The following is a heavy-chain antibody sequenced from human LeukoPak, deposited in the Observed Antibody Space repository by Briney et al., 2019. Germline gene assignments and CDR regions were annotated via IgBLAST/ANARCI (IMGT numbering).Heavy chain of an antibody. J-gene: IGHJ4*02. CDR3: ARDGQGSY. CDR2: ISYDGSNK. CDR1: GFTVCSYA. Sequence: GGSLRLSWAASGFTVCSYAMHWVRQAPGKGLEWVAVISYDGSNKYYADSVKGRFTISRDNSKNTLYLQMNSLRAEDTAVYYCARDGQGSYWGQGTPVTVSS. V-gene: IGHV3-30-3*01.